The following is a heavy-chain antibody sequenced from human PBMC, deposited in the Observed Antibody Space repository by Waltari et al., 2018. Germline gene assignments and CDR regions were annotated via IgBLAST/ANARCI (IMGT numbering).Heavy chain of an antibody. CDR3: AKEIGALGTPVFDY. J-gene: IGHJ4*02. D-gene: IGHD6-13*01. V-gene: IGHV3-23*01. CDR2: INNGGVDK. CDR1: GFSFPASA. Sequence: EVQLLESGGGVAQPGGSLTLSGAPSGFSFPASAVSWVRQTPDRGLEWVSGINNGGVDKYYTDSVKGRFTISRDNSRNTLYLQMSSLRAEDTAVYYCAKEIGALGTPVFDYWGQGTLVSVSS.